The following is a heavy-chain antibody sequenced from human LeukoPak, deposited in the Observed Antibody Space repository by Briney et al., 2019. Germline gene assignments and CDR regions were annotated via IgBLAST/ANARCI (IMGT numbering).Heavy chain of an antibody. CDR2: IPYDGSNK. CDR1: GFTFSTYG. Sequence: GGSLRLSCAASGFTFSTYGMHWVRQAPGKGLEWVAFIPYDGSNKYYADSVKGRFTISRDNSKNTLYLQMNSLRPEDTAVYYCAKDHALYSSSWYNDYWGQGTLVTVSS. D-gene: IGHD6-13*01. V-gene: IGHV3-30*02. CDR3: AKDHALYSSSWYNDY. J-gene: IGHJ4*02.